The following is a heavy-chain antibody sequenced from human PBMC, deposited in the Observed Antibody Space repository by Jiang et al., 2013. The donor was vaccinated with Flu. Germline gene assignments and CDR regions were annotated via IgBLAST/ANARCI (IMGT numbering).Heavy chain of an antibody. Sequence: VQLVESGGGLVQPGRSLRLSCVTSGFTFGDYSMTWVRQASGKGLERVGFIRSKIYGGAIEYAASVRGRFTISRDDSKGIAYLQMNSLKTEDTALYYCTRAIAAVDRVHYYGMDVWGQGTTVTVSS. CDR2: IRSKIYGGAI. CDR1: GFTFGDYS. CDR3: TRAIAAVDRVHYYGMDV. V-gene: IGHV3-49*04. D-gene: IGHD6-13*01. J-gene: IGHJ6*02.